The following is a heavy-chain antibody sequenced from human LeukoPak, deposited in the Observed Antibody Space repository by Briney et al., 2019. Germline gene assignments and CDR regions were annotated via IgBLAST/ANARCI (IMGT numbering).Heavy chain of an antibody. CDR3: ARDLSWYDILTGYYMPHYFVY. CDR2: IKQDGSEK. V-gene: IGHV3-7*01. Sequence: PGGSLRLSCAASGFTFSSYWMSWVRQAPGKGLEWVANIKQDGSEKYYVDSVKGRFTISRDNAKNSLYLQMNSLRAEDTAVYYCARDLSWYDILTGYYMPHYFVYWGQGTLVTVSS. CDR1: GFTFSSYW. J-gene: IGHJ4*02. D-gene: IGHD3-9*01.